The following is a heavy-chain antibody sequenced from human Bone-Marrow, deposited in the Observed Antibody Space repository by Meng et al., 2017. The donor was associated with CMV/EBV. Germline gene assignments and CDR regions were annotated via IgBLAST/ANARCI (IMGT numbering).Heavy chain of an antibody. V-gene: IGHV4-31*02. CDR3: AAGGYSGYDSWFDP. Sequence: SGGSISSGGYYWSWIRQHAGKGLGWIGYIYYSGSTYYNPSLKSRVTISVDTSKNQFSLKLSAVTAADTAVYYCAAGGYSGYDSWFDPWGQGTLVTVSS. CDR2: IYYSGST. CDR1: GGSISSGGYY. D-gene: IGHD5-12*01. J-gene: IGHJ5*02.